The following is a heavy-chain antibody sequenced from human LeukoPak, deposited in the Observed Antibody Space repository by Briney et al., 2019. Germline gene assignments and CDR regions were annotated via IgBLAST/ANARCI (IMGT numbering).Heavy chain of an antibody. V-gene: IGHV6-1*01. CDR3: VREYSSTFDY. CDR2: TYYRSKWYN. D-gene: IGHD6-13*01. J-gene: IGHJ4*02. Sequence: SQSLSLTCAISGDSVSTNSAAWNWIRQSPWRGLEWLGRTYYRSKWYNAYAVSVKSRITINPDTSKNQLSLHLNSVTPGDTAVYYCVREYSSTFDYWGQGSLVTVSS. CDR1: GDSVSTNSAA.